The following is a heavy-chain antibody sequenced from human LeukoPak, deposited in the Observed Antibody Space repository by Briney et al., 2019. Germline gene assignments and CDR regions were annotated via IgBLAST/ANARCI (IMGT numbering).Heavy chain of an antibody. CDR3: ARDGTLIYNSGRVYMDV. CDR1: GFTFSSYE. J-gene: IGHJ6*03. V-gene: IGHV3-48*03. D-gene: IGHD6-25*01. CDR2: ISGSSTTI. Sequence: PGGSLRLSCAASGFTFSSYEMNWVRQAPGKGLEWISYISGSSTTIHYADSVKGRFTISRDNAENSLYLQMNSLRVEDTAVYYCARDGTLIYNSGRVYMDVWGRGTTVTISS.